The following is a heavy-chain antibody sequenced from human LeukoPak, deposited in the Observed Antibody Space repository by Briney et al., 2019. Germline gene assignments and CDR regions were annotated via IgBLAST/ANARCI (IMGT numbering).Heavy chain of an antibody. CDR3: AKGLWFGDLYDAFDV. J-gene: IGHJ3*01. CDR1: GFTFSSYG. CDR2: ISYDGSNK. Sequence: PGRSLRLSCAASGFTFSSYGMHWVRQAPGKGLEWVAVISYDGSNKYYADSVKGRFTVSRDNSKNTLYLQMNSLRAEDTAVYYCAKGLWFGDLYDAFDVWGQGTMATVSS. V-gene: IGHV3-30*18. D-gene: IGHD3-10*01.